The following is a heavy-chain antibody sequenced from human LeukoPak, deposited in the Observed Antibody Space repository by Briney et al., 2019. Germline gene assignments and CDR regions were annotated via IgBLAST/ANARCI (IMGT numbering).Heavy chain of an antibody. J-gene: IGHJ4*02. D-gene: IGHD3-10*01. V-gene: IGHV3-66*01. CDR1: GFTVSSNY. Sequence: GALRLSCAASGFTVSSNYMSWVRQAPGKGLEWVSVIYSGGSTYYADSVKGRFTISRDNSKNTLYLQMNSLRAEDTAVYYCARPPSYGSGSYYYYCGQGTLVTVSS. CDR2: IYSGGST. CDR3: ARPPSYGSGSYYYY.